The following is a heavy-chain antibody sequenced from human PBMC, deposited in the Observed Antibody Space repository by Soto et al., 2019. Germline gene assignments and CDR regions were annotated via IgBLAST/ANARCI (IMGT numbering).Heavy chain of an antibody. D-gene: IGHD3-10*01. Sequence: QVQLLQSGAEVKKPGASVRVSCRASGYTFKNYDINWVRRAPGQGLEWMGWMNPNSGNTGYAQKFHDRVTMTSDTSTRTAYIELSSLTAEDTALYYCARRMTWSLWCFDLWGSGTQVTVSS. CDR3: ARRMTWSLWCFDL. CDR2: MNPNSGNT. V-gene: IGHV1-8*01. J-gene: IGHJ2*01. CDR1: GYTFKNYD.